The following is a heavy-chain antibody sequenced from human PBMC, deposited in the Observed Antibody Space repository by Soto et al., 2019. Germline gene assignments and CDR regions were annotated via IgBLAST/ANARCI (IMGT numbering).Heavy chain of an antibody. CDR1: GDSVSSNSSA. J-gene: IGHJ4*02. CDR3: ARSVGGYGYNYAFDY. D-gene: IGHD5-12*01. CDR2: TYYRSKWYN. Sequence: QTLSLTFAISGDSVSSNSSAWNCISQSPSRGLEWLGRTYYRSKWYNDYAVSVKSRITINPDTSKNQFSLQLNSVTPEDTAVYYCARSVGGYGYNYAFDYWGQGTLVTVSS. V-gene: IGHV6-1*01.